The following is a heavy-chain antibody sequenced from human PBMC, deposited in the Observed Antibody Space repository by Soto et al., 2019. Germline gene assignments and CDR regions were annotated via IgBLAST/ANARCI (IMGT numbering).Heavy chain of an antibody. Sequence: GGSLRLSCAASGFTFSSYAMSWVRQAPGKGLEWVSAISGSGGSTYYADSVKGRFTISRDNSKNTLYLQMNSLRAEDTAVYYCAKDMIVVIIDALEAFDIWGQGTMVTVSS. D-gene: IGHD3-22*01. CDR2: ISGSGGST. CDR3: AKDMIVVIIDALEAFDI. V-gene: IGHV3-23*01. J-gene: IGHJ3*02. CDR1: GFTFSSYA.